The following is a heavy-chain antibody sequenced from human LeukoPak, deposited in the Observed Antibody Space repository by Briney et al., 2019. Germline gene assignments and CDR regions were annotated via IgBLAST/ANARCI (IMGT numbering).Heavy chain of an antibody. CDR2: ICFVGSNR. D-gene: IGHD3-3*01. J-gene: IGHJ4*02. Sequence: GGSLRLSCAASGFTFSSYGMHWVRQAPGKGLWWGAVICFVGSNRYYADSVKGRFTISSDNSKNTLDLQMNSLRAEDTAVYYCARDRSYDFWSGYSTPDYWGQGTLVTVSS. V-gene: IGHV3-33*01. CDR3: ARDRSYDFWSGYSTPDY. CDR1: GFTFSSYG.